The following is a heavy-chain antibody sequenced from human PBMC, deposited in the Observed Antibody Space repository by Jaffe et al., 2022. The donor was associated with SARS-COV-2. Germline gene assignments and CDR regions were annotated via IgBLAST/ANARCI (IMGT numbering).Heavy chain of an antibody. D-gene: IGHD3-10*01. CDR1: GFTFSSYS. Sequence: EVQLVESGGGLVKPGGSLRLSCAASGFTFSSYSMNWVRQAPGKGLEWVSSISSSSSYIYYADSVKGRFTISRDNAKNSLYLQMNSLRAEDTAVYYCARDVLLWFGELPPNWGQGTLVTVSS. CDR3: ARDVLLWFGELPPN. CDR2: ISSSSSYI. J-gene: IGHJ4*02. V-gene: IGHV3-21*01.